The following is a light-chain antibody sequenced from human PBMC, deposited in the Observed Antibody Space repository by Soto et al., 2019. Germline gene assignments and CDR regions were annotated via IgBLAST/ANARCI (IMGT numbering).Light chain of an antibody. J-gene: IGLJ3*02. CDR3: AAWDDSLNSPV. V-gene: IGLV1-44*01. CDR2: TTN. CDR1: SSNIGNNT. Sequence: QSVLTQPPSASVTPGQRVSISCSGSSSNIGNNTVNWYQQFPETAPRLLISTTNQRPSGVPDRFSGSKSGTSASLAISGLQSEDEADYYCAAWDDSLNSPVFGGGTKLTVL.